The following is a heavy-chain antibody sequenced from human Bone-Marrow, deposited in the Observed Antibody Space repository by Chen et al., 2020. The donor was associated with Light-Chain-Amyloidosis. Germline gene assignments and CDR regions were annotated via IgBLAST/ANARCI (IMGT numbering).Heavy chain of an antibody. V-gene: IGHV4-39*07. D-gene: IGHD3-10*02. CDR1: GGSISSSTFY. J-gene: IGHJ2*01. Sequence: QLQLQESGPGLVRPSETLSLTCPVAGGSISSSTFYWGWIRQAPGKGLEWIGSIWHTGNTHYRSSLKSRVTISVDTSKNEFSLTMTSVTAADTAIYYCAKDGLTPDTMSGYFDLWSRGTLVTVSS. CDR3: AKDGLTPDTMSGYFDL. CDR2: IWHTGNT.